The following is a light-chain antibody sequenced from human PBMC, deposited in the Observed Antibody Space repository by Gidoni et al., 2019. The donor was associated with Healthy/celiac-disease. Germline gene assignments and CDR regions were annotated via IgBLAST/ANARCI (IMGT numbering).Light chain of an antibody. J-gene: IGLJ3*02. CDR2: YDD. CDR1: SSNIGKNA. Sequence: SVLPQPPSLSQAPRQRVTISCSGSSSNIGKNAVNWYQQLPGKAPKLLIYYDDLLPSGVSDRFSGSKSGTSASLAISGLQSEDEADYYCAAWDDRLNGPVFGGGTKLTVL. CDR3: AAWDDRLNGPV. V-gene: IGLV1-36*01.